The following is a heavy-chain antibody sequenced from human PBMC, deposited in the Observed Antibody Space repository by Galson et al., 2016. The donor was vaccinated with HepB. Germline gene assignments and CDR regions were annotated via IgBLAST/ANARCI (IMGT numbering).Heavy chain of an antibody. CDR3: ARDPAGNDFTDAFDI. CDR2: IHHTGST. Sequence: TLSLTCTVSGGSISSGDYYWNWIRQPPGKGLEWIGYIHHTGSTYYNPSLRSRLTISVHTSQNQFSLNLSSVTAADTALYYCARDPAGNDFTDAFDIWGQGAVVTVSS. CDR1: GGSISSGDYY. J-gene: IGHJ3*02. V-gene: IGHV4-30-4*01. D-gene: IGHD3-3*01.